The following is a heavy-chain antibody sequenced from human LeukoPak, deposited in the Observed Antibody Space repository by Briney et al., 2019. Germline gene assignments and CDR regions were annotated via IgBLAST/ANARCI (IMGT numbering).Heavy chain of an antibody. D-gene: IGHD6-13*01. J-gene: IGHJ4*02. CDR1: GFTFDDYA. CDR2: ISWNSGSI. V-gene: IGHV3-9*03. Sequence: PGGSLRLSCAASGFTFDDYAMHWVRQAPGKGLEWVSGISWNSGSIGYADSVKGRLTISNDNAKNSLYLQMNSLRAEDMALYYCAKDIIAAAGYGSFDYWGQGTLVTVSS. CDR3: AKDIIAAAGYGSFDY.